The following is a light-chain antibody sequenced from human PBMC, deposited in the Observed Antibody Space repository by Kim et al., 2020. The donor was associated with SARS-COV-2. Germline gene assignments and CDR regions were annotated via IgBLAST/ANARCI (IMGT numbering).Light chain of an antibody. CDR2: DAS. Sequence: PGERAPLYCRASHSVISSLAWNQQKPGQAPRPIIYDASNRATGIPARFSGRGSGTDFTLTISSLEAEDFAVYYCQHRDNWPPFGQGTKVDIK. V-gene: IGKV3-11*01. CDR3: QHRDNWPP. CDR1: HSVISS. J-gene: IGKJ1*01.